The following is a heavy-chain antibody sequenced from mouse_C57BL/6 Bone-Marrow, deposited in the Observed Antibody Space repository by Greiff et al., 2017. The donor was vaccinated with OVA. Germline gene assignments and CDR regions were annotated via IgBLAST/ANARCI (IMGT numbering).Heavy chain of an antibody. CDR1: GYTFTSYW. J-gene: IGHJ3*01. CDR2: IHPSSGST. D-gene: IGHD1-1*01. Sequence: VQLQQPGAELVKPGASVKLSCKASGYTFTSYWMHWVKQRPGQGLEWIGMIHPSSGSTNYNEKFKSKATLTVDKSSSTAYMQLSSLTSEDSAVYYCARKNSTVVKAYWGQGTLVTVSA. V-gene: IGHV1-64*01. CDR3: ARKNSTVVKAY.